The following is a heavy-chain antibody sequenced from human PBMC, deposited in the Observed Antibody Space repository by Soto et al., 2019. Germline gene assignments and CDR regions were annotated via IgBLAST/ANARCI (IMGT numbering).Heavy chain of an antibody. J-gene: IGHJ4*02. V-gene: IGHV4-34*01. CDR3: ARARPGYYYDFDY. CDR1: GGSFSGYY. Sequence: SETLSLTCAVYGGSFSGYYWSWIRQPPGKGLEWIGEINHSGSTNYNPSLKSRVTISVDTSKNQFSLKLSSVAAADTAVYYCARARPGYYYDFDYWGQGTLVTVSS. D-gene: IGHD3-22*01. CDR2: INHSGST.